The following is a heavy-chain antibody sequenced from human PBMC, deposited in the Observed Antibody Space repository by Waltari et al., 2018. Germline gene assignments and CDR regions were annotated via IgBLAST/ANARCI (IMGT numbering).Heavy chain of an antibody. J-gene: IGHJ4*02. V-gene: IGHV3-23*04. CDR2: ISSSGGST. Sequence: EVQLVESGGGLVQPGGSLRLSCAASGFTFSSNAGSWVRQAPGKGLEWVSRISSSGGSTYYAASVKGRFTISRDISKNTVYLQMNSLRADDTAVYFCGGGQWLAYWGQGTLVTVSS. CDR3: GGGQWLAY. CDR1: GFTFSSNA. D-gene: IGHD6-19*01.